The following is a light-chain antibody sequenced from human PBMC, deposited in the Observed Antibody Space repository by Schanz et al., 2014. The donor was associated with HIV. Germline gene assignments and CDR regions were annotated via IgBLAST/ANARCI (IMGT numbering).Light chain of an antibody. CDR2: EVS. J-gene: IGLJ3*02. Sequence: QSALTQPPSASGSPGQSVTISCTGTSRDVGGYNYVSWYQQHPGKAPKLMIYEVSKRPSGVPDRFSGSKSGNTASLTISGLQAEDEADYYCAAWDDSLNGWVFGGGTKLTVL. CDR1: SRDVGGYNY. CDR3: AAWDDSLNGWV. V-gene: IGLV2-8*01.